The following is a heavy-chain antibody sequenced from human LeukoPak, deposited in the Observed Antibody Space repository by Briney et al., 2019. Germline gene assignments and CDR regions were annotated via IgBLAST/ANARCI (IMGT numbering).Heavy chain of an antibody. V-gene: IGHV3-21*01. CDR1: GFTFSTYS. Sequence: GGSLRLSCAASGFTFSTYSMNWVRQAPGKGLEWVSSISSTGSFIYYADSVKGRFTVSRDNAKNSLYLQMNSLRGEDTAVYYCAREPVTGSVYWGQGTLVTVSS. D-gene: IGHD4-17*01. CDR3: AREPVTGSVY. CDR2: ISSTGSFI. J-gene: IGHJ4*02.